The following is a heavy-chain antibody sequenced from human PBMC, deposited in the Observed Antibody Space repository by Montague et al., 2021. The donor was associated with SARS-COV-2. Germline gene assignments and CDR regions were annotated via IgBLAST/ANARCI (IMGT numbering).Heavy chain of an antibody. CDR1: GDSVSSNSAA. CDR2: TYYRSRWFN. V-gene: IGHV6-1*01. CDR3: ALAVAGRGGYDY. D-gene: IGHD6-19*01. Sequence: CAISGDSVSSNSAAWNWIRQSPSRGLEWLGRTYYRSRWFNDYAVSLKSRITINPDTSKNQFSLQVKSMTPEDTAVYYCALAVAGRGGYDYWGQGTLVTVSS. J-gene: IGHJ4*02.